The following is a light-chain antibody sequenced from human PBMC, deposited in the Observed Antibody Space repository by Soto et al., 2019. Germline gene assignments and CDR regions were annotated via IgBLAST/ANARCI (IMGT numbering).Light chain of an antibody. V-gene: IGKV3-11*01. CDR3: QQRSNWLT. Sequence: VMTQSPATLSVSPGEGATLSCRASQSVSSNLAWYQQKPGQAPRLLIYDASNRATGIPARFSGSGSGTDFTLTISSLEPEDFAVYYCQQRSNWLTFGGGTKVDIK. CDR1: QSVSSN. J-gene: IGKJ4*01. CDR2: DAS.